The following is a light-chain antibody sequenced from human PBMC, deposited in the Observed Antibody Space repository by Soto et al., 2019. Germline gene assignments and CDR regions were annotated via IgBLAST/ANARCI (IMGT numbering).Light chain of an antibody. CDR1: QSVSSK. CDR2: GAS. Sequence: TLSLSPCARSTLSCRASQSVSSKLAWYQQKPGQAPRLLIYGASTRATGIPARFSGSGSGTEFTLIISFLQPEDCPVNYWQQHNSRLWTLCQW. CDR3: QQHNSRLWT. J-gene: IGKJ1*01. V-gene: IGKV3-15*01.